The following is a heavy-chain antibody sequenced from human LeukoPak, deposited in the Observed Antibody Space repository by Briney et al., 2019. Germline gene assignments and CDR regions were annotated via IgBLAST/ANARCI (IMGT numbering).Heavy chain of an antibody. V-gene: IGHV4-61*02. Sequence: SQTLSLTCTVSGGSISSGSYYWSWIRQPAGKGLEWIVRIYTSGSTNYNPSLKSRVTISVDTSKNQFSLKLSSVTAADTAVYYCARDGIGRVGATPDAFDIWGQGTMVTVSS. CDR3: ARDGIGRVGATPDAFDI. D-gene: IGHD1-26*01. CDR2: IYTSGST. J-gene: IGHJ3*02. CDR1: GGSISSGSYY.